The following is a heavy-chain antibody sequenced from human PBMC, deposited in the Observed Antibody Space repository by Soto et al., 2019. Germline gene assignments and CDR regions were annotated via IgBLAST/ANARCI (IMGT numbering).Heavy chain of an antibody. V-gene: IGHV4-30-2*05. CDR3: ARDGPRLGYCSGGSCYPSRVFDY. D-gene: IGHD2-15*01. J-gene: IGHJ4*02. Sequence: TLSLTCGISGDSISSRGYTWTWIRQPPGKGLEWIGYIYPSGAAYYNPSLKSRVTISLETSKNRFSLKLSSVTAADTAVYYCARDGPRLGYCSGGSCYPSRVFDYWGQGTLVTVSS. CDR2: IYPSGAA. CDR1: GDSISSRGYT.